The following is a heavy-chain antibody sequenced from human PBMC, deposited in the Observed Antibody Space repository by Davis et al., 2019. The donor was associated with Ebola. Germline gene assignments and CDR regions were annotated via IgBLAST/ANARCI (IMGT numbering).Heavy chain of an antibody. CDR1: GITFTNYA. Sequence: PGGSLRLSCAASGITFTNYALHWVRQAPGKGLQWLAVISYDGNNQYYADSVRGRFTVSRDNSKNTLYLQMNSLRPDDTAVYYCARGGYFGLGTYYNAAPFYYWGQGTLVTVSS. D-gene: IGHD3-10*01. J-gene: IGHJ4*02. CDR2: ISYDGNNQ. CDR3: ARGGYFGLGTYYNAAPFYY. V-gene: IGHV3-30*04.